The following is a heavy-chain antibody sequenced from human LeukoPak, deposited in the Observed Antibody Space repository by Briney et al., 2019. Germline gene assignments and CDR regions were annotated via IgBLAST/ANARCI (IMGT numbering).Heavy chain of an antibody. D-gene: IGHD2-2*01. Sequence: ASVKVSCKASGGTFSSYAISWVRQAPGQGLEWMGGIIPIFGTANNAQKFQGRVTITADESTSTAYMELSSLRSEDTAVYYCARSDIVVVPAAISFDYWGQGTLVTVSS. J-gene: IGHJ4*02. CDR1: GGTFSSYA. CDR3: ARSDIVVVPAAISFDY. CDR2: IIPIFGTA. V-gene: IGHV1-69*13.